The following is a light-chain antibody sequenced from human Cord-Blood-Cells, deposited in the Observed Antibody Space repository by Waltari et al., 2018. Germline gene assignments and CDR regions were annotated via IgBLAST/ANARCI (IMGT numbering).Light chain of an antibody. CDR2: GNS. J-gene: IGLJ3*02. Sequence: QPVLTQPPSVYGAPGQRVTISCTGGSSNIGAGYDVHWYQQLPETAPKLLIYGNSKRPSGVPDRFSGSKSGTSASLAITGLQAEDEADYYCQSYDSSLSAWVFGGGTKLTVL. CDR3: QSYDSSLSAWV. CDR1: SSNIGAGYD. V-gene: IGLV1-40*01.